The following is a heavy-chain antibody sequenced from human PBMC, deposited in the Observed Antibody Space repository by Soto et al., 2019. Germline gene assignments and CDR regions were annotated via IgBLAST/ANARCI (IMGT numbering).Heavy chain of an antibody. Sequence: NPSETLSLTCTVSGGSISSSSYYWGWIRQPPGKGLEWIGSIYYSGSTYYNPSLKSRVTISVDTSKNQFSLKLSSVTAADTAVYYCASPGGKWLRYYYMDVWGKGTTVTVSS. CDR1: GGSISSSSYY. V-gene: IGHV4-39*01. CDR2: IYYSGST. J-gene: IGHJ6*03. CDR3: ASPGGKWLRYYYMDV. D-gene: IGHD5-12*01.